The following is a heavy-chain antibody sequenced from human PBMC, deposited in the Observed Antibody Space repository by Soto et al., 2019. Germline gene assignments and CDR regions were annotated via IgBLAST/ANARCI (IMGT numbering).Heavy chain of an antibody. CDR2: ISSTSNNM. CDR3: ARDLASATGTFDY. D-gene: IGHD1-1*01. Sequence: EVQLVESGGGLVKPGESLRLSCADSGFTFSGYSMNWVRQAPGKGLEWVSSISSTSNNMYYADSVKGRFTMSRDNAKNSLYLQMNSLRVDDTAVYYCARDLASATGTFDYWGQGTLVTVSS. V-gene: IGHV3-21*02. J-gene: IGHJ4*02. CDR1: GFTFSGYS.